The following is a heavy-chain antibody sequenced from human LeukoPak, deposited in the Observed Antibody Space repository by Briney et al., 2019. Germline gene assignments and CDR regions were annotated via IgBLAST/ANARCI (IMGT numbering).Heavy chain of an antibody. Sequence: PGGSLTLSCAASGFTVSDNYMSWVRQAPGKGLEWVSVLSNGGVTCYADSVKGRFTISRDNSKNTLYLQMNSLRAEDTAVYYCAKSTTVIDYYYYGMDVWGQGTTVTVSS. D-gene: IGHD4-17*01. CDR1: GFTVSDNY. V-gene: IGHV3-53*01. CDR2: LSNGGVT. J-gene: IGHJ6*02. CDR3: AKSTTVIDYYYYGMDV.